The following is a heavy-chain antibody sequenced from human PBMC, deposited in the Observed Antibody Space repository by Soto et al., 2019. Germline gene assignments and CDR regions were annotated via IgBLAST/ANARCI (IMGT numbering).Heavy chain of an antibody. Sequence: GGSLRLSCAASGFTFSSYAMSWVRQAPGKGLEWVSAISGSGGSTYYADSVKGRFTISRDNSKNTLYLQMNSLRAEDTAVYYCVRPRGPEQLVTIGWFDPWGQGTLVTVSS. CDR1: GFTFSSYA. V-gene: IGHV3-23*01. J-gene: IGHJ5*02. CDR3: VRPRGPEQLVTIGWFDP. D-gene: IGHD6-13*01. CDR2: ISGSGGST.